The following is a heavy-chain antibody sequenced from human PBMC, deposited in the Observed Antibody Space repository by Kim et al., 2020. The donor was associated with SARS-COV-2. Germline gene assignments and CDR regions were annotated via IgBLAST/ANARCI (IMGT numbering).Heavy chain of an antibody. V-gene: IGHV4-39*07. CDR2: IYYSGST. J-gene: IGHJ3*02. CDR3: ARDYGSSWLHDAFDI. Sequence: SETLSLTCTVSGGSISSSSYYWGWIRQPPGKGLEWIGSIYYSGSTYYNPSLKSRVTISVDTSKNQFSLKLSSVTAADTAVYYCARDYGSSWLHDAFDIWGQGTMVTVSS. D-gene: IGHD6-13*01. CDR1: GGSISSSSYY.